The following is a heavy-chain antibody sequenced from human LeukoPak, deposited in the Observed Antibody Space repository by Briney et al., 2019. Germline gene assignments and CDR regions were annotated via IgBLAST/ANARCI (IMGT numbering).Heavy chain of an antibody. CDR1: GGSISSYY. V-gene: IGHV4-59*08. CDR2: IYYSGST. Sequence: PSETLPLTCTVSGGSISSYYWSWIRQPPGKGLEWIGYIYYSGSTNYNPSLKSRVTISVDTSKNQFSLKLSSVTAADTAVYYCARHRDGGPHFDYWGQGTLVTVSS. D-gene: IGHD4-23*01. CDR3: ARHRDGGPHFDY. J-gene: IGHJ4*02.